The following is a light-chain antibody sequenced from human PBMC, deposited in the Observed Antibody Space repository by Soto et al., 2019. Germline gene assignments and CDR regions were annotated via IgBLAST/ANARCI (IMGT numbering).Light chain of an antibody. CDR1: SSDVGGYDY. CDR3: SSYAGSNILV. V-gene: IGLV2-8*01. J-gene: IGLJ2*01. CDR2: EVC. Sequence: QSALTQPPSASGSPGQSVTISCTGTSSDVGGYDYVSWYQQHPGKAPKLMIFEVCKRPSGVPDRFSGSKSGNTASLTVSGLQAEDEADYYCSSYAGSNILVFGGGTKVTVL.